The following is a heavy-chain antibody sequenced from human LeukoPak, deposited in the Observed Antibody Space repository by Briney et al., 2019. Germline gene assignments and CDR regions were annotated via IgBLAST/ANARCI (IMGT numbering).Heavy chain of an antibody. J-gene: IGHJ6*03. CDR1: GFIFDDYT. CDR3: AKDAGDYYYMDV. Sequence: GGSLRLSCAAFGFIFDDYTMHWVRQAPGKGLEWVSGISWNSGTVDYADSVKGRFTISRDNAKNSLFLQMKSLRAEDTAFYYCAKDAGDYYYMDVCGKGTTVTISS. V-gene: IGHV3-9*01. D-gene: IGHD7-27*01. CDR2: ISWNSGTV.